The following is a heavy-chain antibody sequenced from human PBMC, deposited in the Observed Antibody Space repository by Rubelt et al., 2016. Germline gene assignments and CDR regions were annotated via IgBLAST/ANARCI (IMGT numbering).Heavy chain of an antibody. D-gene: IGHD3-16*01. Sequence: QVQLVQSGAEVKKPGASVKVSCKASGYTFTGSYMHWVRQAPGQGLEWMGRINPNSGGTNYARKFQGRVTMTMDTSISTAYMELSRLGSDDTAVYDCAREGDYYYGMDVWGQGTTVTVSS. J-gene: IGHJ6*02. CDR3: AREGDYYYGMDV. V-gene: IGHV1-2*06. CDR2: INPNSGGT. CDR1: GYTFTGSY.